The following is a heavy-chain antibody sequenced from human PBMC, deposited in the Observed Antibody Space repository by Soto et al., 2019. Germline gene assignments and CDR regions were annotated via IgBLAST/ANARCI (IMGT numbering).Heavy chain of an antibody. CDR1: GGSFSGYY. CDR2: INHSGST. D-gene: IGHD2-8*02. CDR3: ARDKITGLFDY. J-gene: IGHJ4*02. V-gene: IGHV4-34*01. Sequence: SDTLSLTCAVYGGSFSGYYWTWIPQPPGTGLAWIGEINHSGSTNYNPSLKSRVTISVDTSKNQFSLKLTSVTAADTAVYYCARDKITGLFDYWGQGTLVTVS.